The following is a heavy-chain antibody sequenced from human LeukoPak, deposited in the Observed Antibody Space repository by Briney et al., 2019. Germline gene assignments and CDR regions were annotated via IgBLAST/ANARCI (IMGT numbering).Heavy chain of an antibody. CDR2: IYTSGST. CDR1: GGSISSGSYY. V-gene: IGHV4-61*02. J-gene: IGHJ4*02. D-gene: IGHD2-2*01. Sequence: SETLSLTCTVSGGSISSGSYYWSWIRQPAGKGLEWIGRIYTSGSTNYNPSLKSRVTISVDTSKNQFSLKLSSVTAADTAVYYCARSLIVVPAAGTTNPSNYFDYWGQGTLVTVSS. CDR3: ARSLIVVPAAGTTNPSNYFDY.